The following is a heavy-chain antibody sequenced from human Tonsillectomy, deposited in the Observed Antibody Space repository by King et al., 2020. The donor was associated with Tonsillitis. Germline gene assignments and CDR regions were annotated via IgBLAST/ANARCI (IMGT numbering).Heavy chain of an antibody. V-gene: IGHV4-38-2*02. Sequence: QLQESGPGLVKPSETLSLTCTVSGYSISSGYYWGWIRQPPGKGLEWIGSINHRGSTYSNPSLKSRVTISVDTSKNQFSLKLSSVTAADTAGYYCARVSSGSSWYYFEYWGQGTLVTVSS. CDR2: INHRGST. CDR3: ARVSSGSSWYYFEY. D-gene: IGHD1-26*01. J-gene: IGHJ4*02. CDR1: GYSISSGYY.